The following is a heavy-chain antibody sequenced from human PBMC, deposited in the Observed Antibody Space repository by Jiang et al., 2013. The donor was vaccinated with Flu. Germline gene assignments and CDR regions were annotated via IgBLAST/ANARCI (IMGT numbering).Heavy chain of an antibody. Sequence: SGAEVKKPGASVKVSCKASGYTFTSYGISWVRQAPGQGLEWMGWISAYNGNTNYAQKLQGRVTMTTDTSTSTAYMELRSLRSDDTAVYYCAGPLITMVQGGGYYYYYGMDVWGQGTTVTVSS. V-gene: IGHV1-18*01. CDR1: GYTFTSYG. CDR3: AGPLITMVQGGGYYYYYGMDV. D-gene: IGHD3-10*01. CDR2: ISAYNGNT. J-gene: IGHJ6*02.